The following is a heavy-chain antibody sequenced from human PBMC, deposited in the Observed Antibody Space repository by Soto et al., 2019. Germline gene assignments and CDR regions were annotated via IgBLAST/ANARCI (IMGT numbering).Heavy chain of an antibody. CDR1: GFSLTTGKMG. J-gene: IGHJ6*02. Sequence: SGPTLVNPTETLTLTCTVSGFSLTTGKMGVSWIRQPPGKALEWLAHIFSDNERSYSTSLQGRLTISKDTSGSQVVLSMTNVDPVDTATYYCARMNVDSYQFFYAMDVWGQGTTVTVSS. V-gene: IGHV2-26*01. D-gene: IGHD4-17*01. CDR2: IFSDNER. CDR3: ARMNVDSYQFFYAMDV.